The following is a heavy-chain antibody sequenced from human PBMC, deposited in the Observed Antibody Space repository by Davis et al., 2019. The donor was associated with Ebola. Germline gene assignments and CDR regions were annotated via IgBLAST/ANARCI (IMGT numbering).Heavy chain of an antibody. CDR2: IKTDGEVT. CDR1: GFTFNSYW. J-gene: IGHJ4*02. CDR3: ARGRDLHFDY. V-gene: IGHV3-74*01. Sequence: PGGSLRLSCVASGFTFNSYWMHWVRQAPGKGLVWVSNIKTDGEVTGYADSVKGRFTISRDNAKNTLYLQMNSLRADDTAVYYCARGRDLHFDYWGQGTLVTVSS.